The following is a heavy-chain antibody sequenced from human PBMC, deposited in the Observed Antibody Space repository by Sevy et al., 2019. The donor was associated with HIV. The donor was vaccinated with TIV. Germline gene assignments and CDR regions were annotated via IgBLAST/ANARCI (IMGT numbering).Heavy chain of an antibody. CDR1: GVTFSGYA. CDR2: IVPSFDLS. V-gene: IGHV1-69*13. CDR3: ARPQRPSGYSSSGDAFDV. D-gene: IGHD6-13*01. J-gene: IGHJ3*01. Sequence: ASVKVSCKASGVTFSGYAINWVRQTPGQGLEWMGWIVPSFDLSKYAQKFQGRVTFTADESTDKAYMKLSSLRSDDTAVYYCARPQRPSGYSSSGDAFDVWGQGTMVTVSS.